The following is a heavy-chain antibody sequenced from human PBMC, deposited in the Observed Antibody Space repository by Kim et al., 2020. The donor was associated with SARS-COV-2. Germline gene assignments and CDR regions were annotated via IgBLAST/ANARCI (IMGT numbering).Heavy chain of an antibody. J-gene: IGHJ3*02. D-gene: IGHD2-21*02. Sequence: PSLKSRVTISVDTSKNQFSLKLSSVTAEDTAVYYCARTHCGGDCDGAFDIWGQGTMVTVSS. V-gene: IGHV4-59*01. CDR3: ARTHCGGDCDGAFDI.